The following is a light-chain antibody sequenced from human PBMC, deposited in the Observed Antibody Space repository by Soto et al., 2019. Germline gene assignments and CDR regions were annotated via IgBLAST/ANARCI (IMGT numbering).Light chain of an antibody. CDR2: GAS. CDR1: QSVSSN. V-gene: IGKV3-15*01. J-gene: IGKJ1*01. CDR3: QQYNNWPPWT. Sequence: EIVMTQSPATLSVSPGERATLSCRASQSVSSNLAWYQQKPGQAPRLLIYGASTRANGIPARFSGSGSAAAFSRTISSLQSEDFAVYYCQQYNNWPPWTFGQGTKVYIK.